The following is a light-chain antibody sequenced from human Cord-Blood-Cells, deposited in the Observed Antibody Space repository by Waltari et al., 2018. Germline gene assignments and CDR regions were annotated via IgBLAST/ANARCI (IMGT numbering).Light chain of an antibody. V-gene: IGLV2-23*02. Sequence: QSALTQPASVSGSPGQSITIPCPGTSSDVGSYNLVSWYQQHPGKAPKLMIYEVSKRPSGVSNRFSGSKSGNTASLTISGLQAEDEADYYCCSYAGSSTVFGGGTKLTVL. CDR3: CSYAGSSTV. CDR2: EVS. J-gene: IGLJ2*01. CDR1: SSDVGSYNL.